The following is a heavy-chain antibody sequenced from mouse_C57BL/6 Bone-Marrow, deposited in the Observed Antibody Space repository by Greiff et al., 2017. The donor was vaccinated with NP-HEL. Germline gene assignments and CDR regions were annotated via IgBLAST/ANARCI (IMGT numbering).Heavy chain of an antibody. CDR2: IYPRSGNT. V-gene: IGHV1-81*01. D-gene: IGHD1-1*01. Sequence: LVESGAELARPGASVKLSCKASGYTFTSYGISWVKQRTGQGLEWIGEIYPRSGNTYYNEKFKGKATLTADKSSSTAYMELRSLTSEDSAVYFCARRLLREFAYWGLGTLVTVSA. J-gene: IGHJ3*01. CDR1: GYTFTSYG. CDR3: ARRLLREFAY.